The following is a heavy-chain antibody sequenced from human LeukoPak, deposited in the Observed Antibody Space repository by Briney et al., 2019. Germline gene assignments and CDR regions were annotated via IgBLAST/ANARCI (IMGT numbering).Heavy chain of an antibody. V-gene: IGHV3-23*01. J-gene: IGHJ4*02. D-gene: IGHD3-10*01. CDR3: GKALYYFGPAMLIDY. Sequence: SGGSLRLSCAASGFPFSSYAMTWVRQTPGKGLEWVSSIEGSGGSTFYADSVQGRFTISRDNSKNILYLQMNSLRAEDTAFYYCGKALYYFGPAMLIDYWGQGNLVTVPS. CDR2: IEGSGGST. CDR1: GFPFSSYA.